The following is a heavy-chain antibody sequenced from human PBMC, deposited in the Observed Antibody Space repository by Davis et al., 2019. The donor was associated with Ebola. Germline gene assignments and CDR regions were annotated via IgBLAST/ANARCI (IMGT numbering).Heavy chain of an antibody. Sequence: PGGSLRLSCAASGFTFSSYWMSWVRQAPGKGLEWVANIKQDGSEKYYVDSVKGRFTISRDNAKNSLYLQMNSLRAEDTAVYYCASLTLYGSGSYPFDYWGQGTLVTVSS. CDR2: IKQDGSEK. CDR1: GFTFSSYW. V-gene: IGHV3-7*03. J-gene: IGHJ4*02. CDR3: ASLTLYGSGSYPFDY. D-gene: IGHD3-10*01.